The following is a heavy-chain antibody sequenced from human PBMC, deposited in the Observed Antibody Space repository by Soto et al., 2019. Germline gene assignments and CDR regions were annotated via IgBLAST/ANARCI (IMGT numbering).Heavy chain of an antibody. CDR2: ISAYNGNT. CDR3: ATTVDRQWTQAAYYGMDV. V-gene: IGHV1-18*01. D-gene: IGHD4-17*01. Sequence: QVQLVQSGAEVKKPGASVKVSCKASGYTFTSYGISWVRQAPGQGLEWMGWISAYNGNTNYAQKLQGRVTMTTDTFTXAXSMELRSLRSDDTAVYYCATTVDRQWTQAAYYGMDVWGQGTTVTVSS. CDR1: GYTFTSYG. J-gene: IGHJ6*02.